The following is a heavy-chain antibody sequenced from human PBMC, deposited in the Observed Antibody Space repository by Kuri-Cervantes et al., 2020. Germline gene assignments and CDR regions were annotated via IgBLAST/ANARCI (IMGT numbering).Heavy chain of an antibody. CDR2: INPSGGST. CDR1: GYTFTSYY. Sequence: ASVKVSCKASGYTFTSYYMHWVRQAPGQGLEWMGIINPSGGSTSYAQKFQGRVTMTRDTSTSTVYMELSSLRSEDTAVYYCAREPQSPYRYDFWSGYYYYYYGMDVWGQGTTVTVSS. J-gene: IGHJ6*02. CDR3: AREPQSPYRYDFWSGYYYYYYGMDV. D-gene: IGHD3-3*01. V-gene: IGHV1-46*01.